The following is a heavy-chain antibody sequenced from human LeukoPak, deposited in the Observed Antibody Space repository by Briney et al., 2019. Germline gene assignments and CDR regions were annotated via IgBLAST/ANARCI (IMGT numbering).Heavy chain of an antibody. CDR2: INHSGST. CDR1: GGSFSGYY. J-gene: IGHJ4*02. CDR3: ARGQKDGWLVPLWHFDY. V-gene: IGHV4-34*01. D-gene: IGHD6-19*01. Sequence: PSETLSLTCAVYGGSFSGYYWSWIRQPPGKGLEWIGEINHSGSTNYNPSLKSRVTISVDTYKNQFSLKLSSVTAADTAVYYCARGQKDGWLVPLWHFDYWGQGTQVTVSS.